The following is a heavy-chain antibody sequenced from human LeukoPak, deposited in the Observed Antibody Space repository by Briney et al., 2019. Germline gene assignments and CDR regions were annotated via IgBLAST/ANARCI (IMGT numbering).Heavy chain of an antibody. CDR3: ARGGYSYGYHPQQRFRFDY. Sequence: SETLSLTCTVSGGSISSSSDYWGWIRQAPGKGLEWIGSIYYHENTYYNPSLKSRVTISVDTSKNQFSLKLSSVTAADTAVYYCARGGYSYGYHPQQRFRFDYWGQGALVTVSS. V-gene: IGHV4-39*07. CDR2: IYYHENT. D-gene: IGHD5-18*01. J-gene: IGHJ4*02. CDR1: GGSISSSSDY.